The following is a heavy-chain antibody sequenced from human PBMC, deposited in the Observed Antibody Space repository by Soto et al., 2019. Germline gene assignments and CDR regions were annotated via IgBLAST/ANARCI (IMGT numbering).Heavy chain of an antibody. CDR1: GGSFSGYY. Sequence: QVQLQQWGAGLLKPSETLSLTCAVYGGSFSGYYWSWIRQPPGKGLEWIGEINHSGSTNYNPSLKSRVTISVDTSTNQFSLKLSSVTAADTAVYYCARGKIVVVPAALNWFDPWGQGTLVTVSS. CDR2: INHSGST. D-gene: IGHD2-2*01. J-gene: IGHJ5*02. CDR3: ARGKIVVVPAALNWFDP. V-gene: IGHV4-34*01.